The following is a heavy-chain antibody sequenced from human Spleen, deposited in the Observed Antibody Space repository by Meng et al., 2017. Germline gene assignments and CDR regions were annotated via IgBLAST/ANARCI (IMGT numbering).Heavy chain of an antibody. V-gene: IGHV4-4*02. CDR3: LRGSGGSV. Sequence: QVQLRESGPALVKPSESLSRTCAVSGDSITNHNWWAWVRQPPGKGLEGIGEIPPRGSSAYNPSLKSRVSMSIDKSKNQFSLKLTSVTAADTAVYYCLRGSGGSVWGQGTLVTVSS. J-gene: IGHJ1*01. D-gene: IGHD3-10*01. CDR1: GDSITNHNW. CDR2: IPPRGSS.